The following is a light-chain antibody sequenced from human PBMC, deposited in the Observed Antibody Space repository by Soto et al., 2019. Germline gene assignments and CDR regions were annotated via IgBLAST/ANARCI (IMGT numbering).Light chain of an antibody. J-gene: IGKJ1*01. Sequence: DIQKTQSPSALSASVGDRVTITCRASQSISSWLAWYQQKPGKAPKLLIYDASSLESGFPSWFSGSGSGTEFTLTISSLQPDDFATYYCQQYNSYLWTFGQGTKV. CDR3: QQYNSYLWT. V-gene: IGKV1-5*01. CDR2: DAS. CDR1: QSISSW.